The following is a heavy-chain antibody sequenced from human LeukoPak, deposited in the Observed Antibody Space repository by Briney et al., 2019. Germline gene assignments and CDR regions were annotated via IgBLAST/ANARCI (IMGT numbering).Heavy chain of an antibody. CDR3: ARDRGSQPFIDY. Sequence: SETLSITCSVSGGSISTYYWSWIRQSAGKGLEWIGRIYSSGTNKYNPSLKSRVTISVDTSKNQFSLKLSSVTAADTAVYYCARDRGSQPFIDYWGQGTLVTVSS. J-gene: IGHJ4*02. CDR1: GGSISTYY. V-gene: IGHV4-4*07. D-gene: IGHD1-26*01. CDR2: IYSSGTN.